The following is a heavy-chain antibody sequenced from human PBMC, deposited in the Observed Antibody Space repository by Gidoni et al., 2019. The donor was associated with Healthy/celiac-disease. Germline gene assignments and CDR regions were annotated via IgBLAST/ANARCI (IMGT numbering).Heavy chain of an antibody. CDR1: EFTFGDSA. CDR3: TRTRIAVAGSEFGY. CDR2: IRSKAYCGTT. D-gene: IGHD6-19*01. V-gene: IGHV3-49*05. Sequence: EVLLVESGGGLLKPGRSLRLSCTASEFTFGDSAMSWFRQAPGKVLEWVGFIRSKAYCGTTEYAESVKGSFTISRDDSKSIAYLQMNSLKTEDTAVYYCTRTRIAVAGSEFGYWGQGTLVTVSS. J-gene: IGHJ4*02.